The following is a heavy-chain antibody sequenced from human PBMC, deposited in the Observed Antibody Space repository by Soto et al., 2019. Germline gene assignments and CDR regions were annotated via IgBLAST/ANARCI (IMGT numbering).Heavy chain of an antibody. CDR1: GGTFSSYA. V-gene: IGHV1-69*06. J-gene: IGHJ4*02. CDR2: IIPIFGTA. CDR3: ASDDSSGYYFDY. Sequence: APVKVSCKASGGTFSSYAISWVRQAPGQGLEWMGGIIPIFGTANYAQKFQGRVTITADKSTSTAYMELSSLRSEDTAVYYCASDDSSGYYFDYWGQGTLVTVSS. D-gene: IGHD3-22*01.